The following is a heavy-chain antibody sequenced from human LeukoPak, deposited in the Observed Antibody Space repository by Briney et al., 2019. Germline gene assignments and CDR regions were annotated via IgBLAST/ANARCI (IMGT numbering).Heavy chain of an antibody. J-gene: IGHJ5*02. CDR3: ASVGDYGYNWFDP. V-gene: IGHV1-69*13. CDR1: GGTFSSYA. D-gene: IGHD4-17*01. Sequence: GASVKVSCKASGGTFSSYAISWVRQAPGQGLEWMGVIIPIFGTANYAQKFQGRATITADESTSTAYMELSSPSSEDTAVYYCASVGDYGYNWFDPWGQGTLVTVSS. CDR2: IIPIFGTA.